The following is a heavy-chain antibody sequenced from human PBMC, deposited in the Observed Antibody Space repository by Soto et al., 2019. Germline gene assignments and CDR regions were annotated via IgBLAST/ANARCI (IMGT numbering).Heavy chain of an antibody. CDR1: GFTFSSYW. D-gene: IGHD3-16*01. CDR2: INSDGSST. Sequence: GGSLRLSCAASGFTFSSYWMHWVRQAPGKGLVWVSRINSDGSSTSYADSVKGRFTISRDNAKNTLYLQMNSLRAEDTAVYYCARDFSDYVWGSYLFDYWGQGTLVTVSS. J-gene: IGHJ4*02. CDR3: ARDFSDYVWGSYLFDY. V-gene: IGHV3-74*01.